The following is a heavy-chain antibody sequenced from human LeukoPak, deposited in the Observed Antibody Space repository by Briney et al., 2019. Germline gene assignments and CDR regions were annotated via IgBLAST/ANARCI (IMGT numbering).Heavy chain of an antibody. Sequence: PGGSLRLSCVASGFTFSSLAMHWVRQAPGKGLEWVSVVSGSGGATHYADSVKGRFTISRDNAKNSLYLQMNSLRAEDTAVYYCARGEVGAYDYWGQGTLVTVSS. CDR3: ARGEVGAYDY. J-gene: IGHJ4*02. D-gene: IGHD1-26*01. CDR2: VSGSGGAT. CDR1: GFTFSSLA. V-gene: IGHV3-23*01.